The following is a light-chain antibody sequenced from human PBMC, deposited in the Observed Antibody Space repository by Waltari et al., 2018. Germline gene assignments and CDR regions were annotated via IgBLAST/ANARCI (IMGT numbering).Light chain of an antibody. CDR3: QHYYGVSWT. CDR1: QSIATW. Sequence: DIQMTQSPSTLSASVGDRVTITCRASQSIATWLAWYQQKPGKAPKVLISKASTLESGVPSRVSGSRSGTEFTLTISSLQPDDFATYYCQHYYGVSWTFGQGTTVEIK. J-gene: IGKJ1*01. CDR2: KAS. V-gene: IGKV1-5*03.